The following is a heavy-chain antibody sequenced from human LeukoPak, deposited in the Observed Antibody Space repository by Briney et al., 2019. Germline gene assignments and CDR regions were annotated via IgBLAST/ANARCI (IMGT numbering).Heavy chain of an antibody. CDR3: ARDLAGVASL. J-gene: IGHJ4*02. Sequence: GGSLRLSCAASGFTFHNYAMSWVRQAPGKGLEWVSSISSSGSYIYYADSVKGRFTISRDNAKNSLYLQMNSLRAEDTAVYYSARDLAGVASLWGQGTLVTVSS. CDR1: GFTFHNYA. D-gene: IGHD3-3*01. V-gene: IGHV3-21*01. CDR2: ISSSGSYI.